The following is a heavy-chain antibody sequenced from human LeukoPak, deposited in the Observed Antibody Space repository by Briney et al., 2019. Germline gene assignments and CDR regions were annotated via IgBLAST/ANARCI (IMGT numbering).Heavy chain of an antibody. Sequence: ASVKVSCKASGYTFTSYDINWVRQATGQGREWMGWMNPNSGNTGYAQKFQGIVTMTRNTSISTAYMELSSLRSEDTAVYYCAARNYYGSGSYYKGNDGSDYWGQGTLVTVSS. CDR3: AARNYYGSGSYYKGNDGSDY. J-gene: IGHJ4*02. D-gene: IGHD3-10*01. CDR2: MNPNSGNT. V-gene: IGHV1-8*01. CDR1: GYTFTSYD.